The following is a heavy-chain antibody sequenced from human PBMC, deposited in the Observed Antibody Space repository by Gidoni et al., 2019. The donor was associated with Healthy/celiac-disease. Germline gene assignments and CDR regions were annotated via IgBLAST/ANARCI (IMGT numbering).Heavy chain of an antibody. CDR3: ARDILVGDSSSSGSDFQH. CDR2: ISAYNGNT. CDR1: GYTFTSYG. Sequence: QVQLVQSGAEVKKPGASVKVSCKASGYTFTSYGISWVRQAPGQGLEWMGWISAYNGNTNYAQKLQGRVTMTTDTSTSTAYMELRSLRSDDTAVYYCARDILVGDSSSSGSDFQHWGQGTLVTVSS. J-gene: IGHJ1*01. V-gene: IGHV1-18*04. D-gene: IGHD6-6*01.